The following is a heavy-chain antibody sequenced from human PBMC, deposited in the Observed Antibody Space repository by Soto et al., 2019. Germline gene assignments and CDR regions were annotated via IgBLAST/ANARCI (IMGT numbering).Heavy chain of an antibody. CDR3: ARHLRRYDFFDY. D-gene: IGHD3-10*01. Sequence: LSLTCTVSGCSISSYYWSWIRQPPGKGLEWIGYIYYSGSTNYNPSLKSRVTISVDTSKNQFSLKLSSVTAADTAVYYCARHLRRYDFFDYWGQGTLVTVSS. J-gene: IGHJ4*02. CDR2: IYYSGST. CDR1: GCSISSYY. V-gene: IGHV4-59*08.